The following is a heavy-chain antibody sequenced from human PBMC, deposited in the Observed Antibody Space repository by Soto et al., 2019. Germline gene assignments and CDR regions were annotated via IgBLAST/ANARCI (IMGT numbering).Heavy chain of an antibody. CDR3: ARRYSGYDDAFDI. Sequence: QVQLQESGPGLVKPSETLSLTCTVSGGSINNYYWSWIRQPPGKGLEWIGYIYYSGGTNYNPSLKSRVTTSVDTSNSQFSLELSFVTAADTAVYYCARRYSGYDDAFDIWGQGTMVTVSS. CDR1: GGSINNYY. J-gene: IGHJ3*02. CDR2: IYYSGGT. D-gene: IGHD5-12*01. V-gene: IGHV4-59*01.